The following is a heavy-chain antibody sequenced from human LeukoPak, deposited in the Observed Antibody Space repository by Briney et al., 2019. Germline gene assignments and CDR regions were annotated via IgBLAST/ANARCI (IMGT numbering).Heavy chain of an antibody. J-gene: IGHJ4*02. CDR1: GHSISSGYY. CDR3: ARDLRGSYIPYFDY. Sequence: SETLSLTCSVSGHSISSGYYWGRIRQPPGKGLEWIGSIYHSGNTYYNPSLKSRVTISVDTSKNQFSPRLSSVTAADTAVYYCARDLRGSYIPYFDYWGQGVLVSVSS. D-gene: IGHD3-16*01. V-gene: IGHV4-38-2*02. CDR2: IYHSGNT.